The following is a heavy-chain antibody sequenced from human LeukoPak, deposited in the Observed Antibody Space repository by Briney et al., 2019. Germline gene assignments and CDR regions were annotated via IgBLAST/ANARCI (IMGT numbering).Heavy chain of an antibody. J-gene: IGHJ4*02. D-gene: IGHD6-13*01. CDR1: GYTFTSYA. CDR2: INTNTGNP. V-gene: IGHV7-4-1*02. Sequence: ASVTVSCKASGYTFTSYAMNWVRQAPGQGLEWMGWINTNTGNPTYAQGFTGRFVFSLDTSVSTAYLQISSLKAEDTAVYYCATPSCPLIAAAGIPLDYWGQGTLVTVSS. CDR3: ATPSCPLIAAAGIPLDY.